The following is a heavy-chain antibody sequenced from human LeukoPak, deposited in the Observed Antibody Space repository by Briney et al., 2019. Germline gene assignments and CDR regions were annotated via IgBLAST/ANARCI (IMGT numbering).Heavy chain of an antibody. Sequence: SETLSLTCTVSGGSISSYYWSWIRQSPGKGLEWIGDIYGSGSTNYNPSLKSRVSMSTDTSKNQFSLKLNSVTAADTAVYYCARQTALVGYASGLGFNYWGQGILATVSS. D-gene: IGHD2-2*01. J-gene: IGHJ4*02. CDR2: IYGSGST. V-gene: IGHV4-59*01. CDR3: ARQTALVGYASGLGFNY. CDR1: GGSISSYY.